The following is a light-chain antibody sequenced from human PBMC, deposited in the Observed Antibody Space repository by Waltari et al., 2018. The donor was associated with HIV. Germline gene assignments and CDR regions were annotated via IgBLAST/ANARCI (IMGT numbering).Light chain of an antibody. CDR1: SSDVGGYNY. CDR2: DVG. J-gene: IGLJ3*02. Sequence: QSALTQPRSVSGSPGQSVTLSCTGTSSDVGGYNYVSWYQQHPGKAPEVIIYDVGKGPSGVPDRFTGSKSGNTASLTSSGRQAEDEADYYCCSYAGSYSFLFGGGTHLTVL. CDR3: CSYAGSYSFL. V-gene: IGLV2-11*01.